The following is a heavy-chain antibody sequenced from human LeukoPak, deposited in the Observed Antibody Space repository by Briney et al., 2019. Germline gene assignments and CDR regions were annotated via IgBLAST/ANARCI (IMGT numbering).Heavy chain of an antibody. CDR1: GFTFSSSW. CDR2: IKQAGSET. J-gene: IGHJ4*02. Sequence: GGSLRLSCVASGFTFSSSWMSWVRQAPGKGLEWVANIKQAGSETYYVDSVKGRFTISRDDAKNSLYLQMNSLRAEDTAVYFCARAHSTSSSVYDFWGQGTRVTVSS. V-gene: IGHV3-7*03. CDR3: ARAHSTSSSVYDF. D-gene: IGHD6-6*01.